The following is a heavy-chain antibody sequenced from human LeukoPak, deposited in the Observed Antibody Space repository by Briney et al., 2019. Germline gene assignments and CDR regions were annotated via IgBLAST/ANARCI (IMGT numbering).Heavy chain of an antibody. CDR3: ARSQWLARKFDY. CDR2: ISWNSGSI. J-gene: IGHJ4*02. Sequence: GGSLRLSCAASGFTFDDYAMHWVRQAPGKGLEWVSGISWNSGSIGYADSVKGRFTISRDNAKNSLYPQMNSLRAEDMALYYCARSQWLARKFDYWGQGTLVTVSS. D-gene: IGHD6-19*01. V-gene: IGHV3-9*03. CDR1: GFTFDDYA.